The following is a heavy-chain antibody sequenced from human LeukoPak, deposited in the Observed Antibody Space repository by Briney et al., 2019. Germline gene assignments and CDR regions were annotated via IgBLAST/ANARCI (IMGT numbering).Heavy chain of an antibody. J-gene: IGHJ5*02. CDR3: ARPKRSSPTFDP. Sequence: ASVKVSCKASGYTFTGYYMHWVRQAPGRGLEWMGWINPNSGGTNYAQKFQGRVTMTRDTSISTAYMELSRLRSDDTAVYYCARPKRSSPTFDPWGQGTLVTVSS. CDR1: GYTFTGYY. CDR2: INPNSGGT. D-gene: IGHD6-13*01. V-gene: IGHV1-2*02.